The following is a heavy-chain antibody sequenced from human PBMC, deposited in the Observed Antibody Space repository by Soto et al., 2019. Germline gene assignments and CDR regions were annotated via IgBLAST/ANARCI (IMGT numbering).Heavy chain of an antibody. V-gene: IGHV4-59*08. CDR2: FYYTGST. CDR1: GGSISSYY. D-gene: IGHD3-16*01. CDR3: ERHPFTTQLWWFDP. J-gene: IGHJ5*02. Sequence: PSETLSLTCTVYGGSISSYYWSWIRQPPGMGLEWIGYFYYTGSTNYNPSLKSRVTISVDTSKNQFSLKLSSVTAADTAVYYCERHPFTTQLWWFDPWGQGTLVTVSS.